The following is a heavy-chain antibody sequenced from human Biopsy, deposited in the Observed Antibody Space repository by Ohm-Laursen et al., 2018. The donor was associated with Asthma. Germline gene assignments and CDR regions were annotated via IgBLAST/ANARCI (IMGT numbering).Heavy chain of an antibody. D-gene: IGHD5-24*01. J-gene: IGHJ4*02. CDR3: ARVKDGYNFDY. Sequence: QTLSLTCAVSGGSISSGGYSWSWIRQPPGKGLEWIGYIYHSGSTYYNPSLKSRVTISVDRSKNQFSLKLSPVTAADTAVYYCARVKDGYNFDYWGQGTPVTVSS. CDR1: GGSISSGGYS. V-gene: IGHV4-30-2*01. CDR2: IYHSGST.